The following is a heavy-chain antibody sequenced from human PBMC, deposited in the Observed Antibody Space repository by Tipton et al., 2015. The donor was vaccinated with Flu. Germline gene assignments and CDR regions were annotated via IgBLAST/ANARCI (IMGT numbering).Heavy chain of an antibody. J-gene: IGHJ6*02. V-gene: IGHV4-59*01. CDR2: IYYSGST. CDR1: GGSISSYY. D-gene: IGHD1-26*01. Sequence: TLSLTCTVSGGSISSYYWSWIRQPPGKGLEWIGYIYYSGSTNYNPSLKSRVTISVDTSKNQFSLKLSSMTAADTAVYYCARERHGSYSGYYYYGMDVWGQGTTVTVSS. CDR3: ARERHGSYSGYYYYGMDV.